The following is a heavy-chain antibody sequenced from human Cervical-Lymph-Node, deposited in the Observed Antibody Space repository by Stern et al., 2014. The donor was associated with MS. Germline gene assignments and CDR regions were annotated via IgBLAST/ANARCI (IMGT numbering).Heavy chain of an antibody. CDR3: ARGTVWFGELLES. Sequence: QVQLVQSGGSLVKPGGSPRLSCAASGFSFSDYSMSWTRQAPGKGMEWVSHIRRTGDTIYYADYVTGRFTISRDNAKDSVYLHMNSLRAEDTAVYYCARGTVWFGELLESWGQGTLVAVSS. CDR1: GFSFSDYS. J-gene: IGHJ5*02. CDR2: IRRTGDTI. D-gene: IGHD3-10*01. V-gene: IGHV3-11*01.